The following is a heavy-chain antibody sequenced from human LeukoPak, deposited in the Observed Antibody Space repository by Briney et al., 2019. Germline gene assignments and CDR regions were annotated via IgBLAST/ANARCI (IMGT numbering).Heavy chain of an antibody. V-gene: IGHV4-31*11. CDR1: GGSISSGGYY. CDR2: IYYSGST. CDR3: ARADGGYYGSGSYPFDY. Sequence: SETLSLTCAVYGGSISSGGYYWSWIRQHPGKGLEWIGHIYYSGSTYYNPSLKSRVTISVDTSKNQFSLKLSSVTTADTAVYYCARADGGYYGSGSYPFDYWGQGTLVTVSS. D-gene: IGHD3-10*01. J-gene: IGHJ4*02.